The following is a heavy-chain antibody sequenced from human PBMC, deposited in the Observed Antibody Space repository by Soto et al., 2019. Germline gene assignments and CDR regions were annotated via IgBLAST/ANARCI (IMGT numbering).Heavy chain of an antibody. J-gene: IGHJ6*02. CDR3: ARDRLIEYSSSSGYYYGMDV. V-gene: IGHV4-30-4*01. CDR2: IYYSGST. Sequence: TSETLSLTCTVSGGSISSGDYYWSWIRQPPGKGLEWIGYIYYSGSTYYNPSLKSRVTISVDTSKNQFSLKLSSVTAADTAVYYCARDRLIEYSSSSGYYYGMDVWGQGTTVTVSS. D-gene: IGHD6-6*01. CDR1: GGSISSGDYY.